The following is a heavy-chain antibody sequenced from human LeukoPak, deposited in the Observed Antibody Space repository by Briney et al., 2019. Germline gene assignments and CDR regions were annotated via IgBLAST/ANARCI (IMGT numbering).Heavy chain of an antibody. CDR1: GYTFTGYY. J-gene: IGHJ6*02. CDR3: ARDREYSNYLLVCGMDV. Sequence: ASVKVSCKAYGYTFTGYYIHWMRQAPGQGLEWMGWMNPNSGDTNHAQKFQGRFTMTTDTSIRTAYMELSSLRSDDTAVYYCARDREYSNYLLVCGMDVWGQGTTVTVSS. D-gene: IGHD4-11*01. CDR2: MNPNSGDT. V-gene: IGHV1-2*02.